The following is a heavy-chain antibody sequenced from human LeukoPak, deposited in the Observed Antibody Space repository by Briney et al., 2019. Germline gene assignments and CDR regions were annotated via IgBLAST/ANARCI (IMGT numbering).Heavy chain of an antibody. V-gene: IGHV3-23*01. D-gene: IGHD6-13*01. J-gene: IGHJ6*03. CDR3: ASDKTAQLDNYYYYMDV. Sequence: GGSLRLSCAASGFTFSSYSMNWVRQAPGKGLEWVSAISGSGGSTYYADSVKGRFTISRDNSKNTLYLQMNSLRAEDTAVYYCASDKTAQLDNYYYYMDVWGKGTTVTISS. CDR1: GFTFSSYS. CDR2: ISGSGGST.